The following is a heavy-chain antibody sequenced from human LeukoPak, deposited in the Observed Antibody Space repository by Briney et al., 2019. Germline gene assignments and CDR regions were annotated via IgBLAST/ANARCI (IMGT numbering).Heavy chain of an antibody. D-gene: IGHD3-3*01. CDR1: GGSISSYY. CDR2: IYYSGST. Sequence: SETLSLTCTVSGGSISSYYWSWIRQPPGKGLEWIGYIYYSGSTNYNPSLKSRVTISVDTSKNQFSLKLSSVTAADTAVYYCARGEPTWSGYPAPLDYWGQGTLVTVSS. J-gene: IGHJ4*02. V-gene: IGHV4-59*12. CDR3: ARGEPTWSGYPAPLDY.